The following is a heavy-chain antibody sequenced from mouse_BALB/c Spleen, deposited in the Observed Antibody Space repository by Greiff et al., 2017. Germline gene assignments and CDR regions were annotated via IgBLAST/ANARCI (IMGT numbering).Heavy chain of an antibody. J-gene: IGHJ3*01. CDR2: IYPGNSDT. CDR1: GYTFTSYW. D-gene: IGHD3-1*01. Sequence: DVKLVESGTVLARPGASVKMSCKASGYTFTSYWMHWVKQRPGQGLEWIGAIYPGNSDTSYNQKFKGKAKLTAVTSTSTAYMELSSLTNEDSAVYYCTRSGETARATSAWFAYWGQGTLVTVSA. V-gene: IGHV1-5*01. CDR3: TRSGETARATSAWFAY.